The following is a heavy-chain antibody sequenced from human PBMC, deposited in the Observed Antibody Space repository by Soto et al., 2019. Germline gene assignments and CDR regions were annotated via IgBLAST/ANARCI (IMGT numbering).Heavy chain of an antibody. Sequence: GGSLRLSCAASGFTFDDYAMHWVRQAPGKGLEWVSGISWNSGSIGYADSVKGRFTISRDNAKNSLYLQMNSLRAEDTALYYCAKGIEMVYATPFDYWGQGTLVTVSS. CDR1: GFTFDDYA. V-gene: IGHV3-9*01. J-gene: IGHJ4*02. D-gene: IGHD2-8*01. CDR3: AKGIEMVYATPFDY. CDR2: ISWNSGSI.